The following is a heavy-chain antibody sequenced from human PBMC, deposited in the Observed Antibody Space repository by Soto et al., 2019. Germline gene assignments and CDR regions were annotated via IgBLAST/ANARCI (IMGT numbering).Heavy chain of an antibody. D-gene: IGHD6-13*01. Sequence: GGSLRLSCAASGFTFSSYAMHWVRQAPGKGLEWVAVISYDGSNKYYADSVKGRFTISRDNSKNTLYLQMNSLRAEDTAVYYCARAARYSSSWSYWGQGTLVTVS. J-gene: IGHJ4*02. CDR1: GFTFSSYA. CDR2: ISYDGSNK. CDR3: ARAARYSSSWSY. V-gene: IGHV3-30-3*01.